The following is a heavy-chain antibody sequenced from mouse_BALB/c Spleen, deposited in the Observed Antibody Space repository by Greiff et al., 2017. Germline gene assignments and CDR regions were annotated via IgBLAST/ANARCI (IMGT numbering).Heavy chain of an antibody. D-gene: IGHD1-1*01. Sequence: EVKLQESGGGLVQPGGSRKLSCAASGFTFSSFGMHWVRQAPEKGLEWVAYISSGSSTIYYADTVKGRFTISRDNPKNTLFLQMTSLRSEDTAMYYCARSTVVDAMDYWGQGTSVTVSS. CDR2: ISSGSSTI. CDR1: GFTFSSFG. CDR3: ARSTVVDAMDY. J-gene: IGHJ4*01. V-gene: IGHV5-17*02.